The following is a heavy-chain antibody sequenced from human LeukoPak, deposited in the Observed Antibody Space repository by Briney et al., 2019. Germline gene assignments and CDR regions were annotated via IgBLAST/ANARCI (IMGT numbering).Heavy chain of an antibody. Sequence: GGSLRLSCAASGFTFSSYSMNWVRQAPGKGLEWVSSISGSNSYIYYADSMKGRFTISRDTSKNTLYLQMNSLRAEDTAVYYCASDDGGDARFGSTWYAGVFDIWGQGTMVTVSS. V-gene: IGHV3-21*04. CDR3: ASDDGGDARFGSTWYAGVFDI. D-gene: IGHD6-13*01. CDR2: ISGSNSYI. J-gene: IGHJ3*02. CDR1: GFTFSSYS.